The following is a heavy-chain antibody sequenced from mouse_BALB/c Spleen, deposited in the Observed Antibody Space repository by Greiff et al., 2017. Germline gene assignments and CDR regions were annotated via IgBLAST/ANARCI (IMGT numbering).Heavy chain of an antibody. V-gene: IGHV1-37*01. CDR2: INPYNGDT. J-gene: IGHJ2*01. CDR3: GRSFITTATGYFDY. Sequence: VQLQQSGAELVRPGASVKLSCKASGYTFTSYWMNWVKQSHGKSLEWIGRINPYNGDTFYNQKFKGKATLTVDKSSSTAHMELLSLTSEDSAVYYCGRSFITTATGYFDYWGQGTTLTVSS. D-gene: IGHD1-2*01. CDR1: GYTFTSYW.